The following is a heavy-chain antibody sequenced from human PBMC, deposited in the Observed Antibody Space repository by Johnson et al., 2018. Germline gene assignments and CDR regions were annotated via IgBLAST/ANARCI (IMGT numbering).Heavy chain of an antibody. CDR2: ISGSSSYI. CDR1: GFTFSDYS. CDR3: ARDSAYYGMDV. J-gene: IGHJ6*02. V-gene: IGHV3-21*04. Sequence: VQLVQSGGGLVKPGGSLRLSCAASGFTFSDYSMNWVRQAPGKGLAWVSSISGSSSYIYYADSVKGRFTISRDNAKNSLYFQMNSRRAEDTAVYYCARDSAYYGMDVLGQGTTVTVSS.